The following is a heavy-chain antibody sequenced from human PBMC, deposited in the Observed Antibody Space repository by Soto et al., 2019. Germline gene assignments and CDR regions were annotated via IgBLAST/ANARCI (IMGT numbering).Heavy chain of an antibody. CDR2: VNLGGNT. Sequence: SETLSLTCAVSGYSISSGYHWAWIRQAPGKGLEWIGLVNLGGNTNYSPPLKSRATISIDVSKNQFSLNLTSLTAADAAVYYCARTMTTVTTLGMDVWGQGTTVTVSS. V-gene: IGHV4-38-2*01. D-gene: IGHD4-4*01. CDR3: ARTMTTVTTLGMDV. J-gene: IGHJ6*02. CDR1: GYSISSGYH.